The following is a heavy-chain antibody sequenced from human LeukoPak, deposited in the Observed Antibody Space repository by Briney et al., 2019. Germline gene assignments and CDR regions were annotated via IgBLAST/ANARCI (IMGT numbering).Heavy chain of an antibody. CDR2: IIPILGTA. Sequence: SVKVSCKASGGTFSSYAISWVRQAPGQGLEWMGRIIPILGTANYAQKFRGRVTITADKSTSTAYMELSSLRSEDTAVYYCARDRGLAAAGMVGDYWGQGTLVTVSS. CDR3: ARDRGLAAAGMVGDY. J-gene: IGHJ4*02. CDR1: GGTFSSYA. D-gene: IGHD6-13*01. V-gene: IGHV1-69*04.